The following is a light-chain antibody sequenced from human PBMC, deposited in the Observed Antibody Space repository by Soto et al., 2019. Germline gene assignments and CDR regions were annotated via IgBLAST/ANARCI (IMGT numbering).Light chain of an antibody. CDR3: QHRNDWPLT. V-gene: IGKV3-11*01. CDR2: NAW. J-gene: IGKJ4*01. CDR1: HDVYNW. Sequence: EIVLTQSPTTLSLSPGERATLSCRTSHDVYNWLAWYQQKPGQAPRLLIYNAWTRPTGIPARFSGSGSGTDFTLTISSLEPEDSAVYYCQHRNDWPLTFGGGTKVEIK.